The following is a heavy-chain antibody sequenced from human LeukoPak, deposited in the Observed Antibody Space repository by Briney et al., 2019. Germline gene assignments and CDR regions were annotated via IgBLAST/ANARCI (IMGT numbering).Heavy chain of an antibody. CDR3: ARGPYYYDTPDAFDI. V-gene: IGHV4-39*01. CDR2: IYYSEST. Sequence: SETLSLTCTVSGGSISSSSYYWGWIRQPPGKGLEWIGSIYYSESTYYNPSLKSRVTISVDTSKNQFSLKLSSVTAADTAVYYCARGPYYYDTPDAFDIWGQGTMVTVSS. D-gene: IGHD3-22*01. CDR1: GGSISSSSYY. J-gene: IGHJ3*02.